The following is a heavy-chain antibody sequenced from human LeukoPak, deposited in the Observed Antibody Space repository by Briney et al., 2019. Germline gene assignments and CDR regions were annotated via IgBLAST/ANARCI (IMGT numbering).Heavy chain of an antibody. V-gene: IGHV4-61*01. CDR1: GDSFSSVTDY. D-gene: IGHD3-10*01. CDR2: IYYSGST. Sequence: SETLSLTCTVSGDSFSSVTDYWAWIRQPPGKGLEWIGYIYYSGSTNYNPSLKSRVTMSVDTSKNQFSLQLSSVSAADTAVYYCARGEYDLPSPNFDYWGQGTLVTVSS. CDR3: ARGEYDLPSPNFDY. J-gene: IGHJ4*02.